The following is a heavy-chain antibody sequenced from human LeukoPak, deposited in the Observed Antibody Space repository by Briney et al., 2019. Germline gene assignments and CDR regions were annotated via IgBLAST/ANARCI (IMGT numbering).Heavy chain of an antibody. J-gene: IGHJ4*02. D-gene: IGHD3-22*01. CDR2: IHTSGST. Sequence: PSETLSLTCTVSGGSISGYHWNWIRQPAGKGLEWIGRIHTSGSTNYNPSLKSRVTMSVDTSRNQFSLKLSSVTAADTAVYYCARAPNQPSSGYYSFDYWGQGTLVTVSS. CDR1: GGSISGYH. CDR3: ARAPNQPSSGYYSFDY. V-gene: IGHV4-4*07.